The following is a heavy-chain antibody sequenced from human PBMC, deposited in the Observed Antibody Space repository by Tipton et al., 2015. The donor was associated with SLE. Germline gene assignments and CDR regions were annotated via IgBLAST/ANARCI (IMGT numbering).Heavy chain of an antibody. Sequence: LRLSCTVSGDTISDHYWSWIRQAPGKGLEWIGYISYSGSTNYSPSLKSRVTISLDTSKTQFSLKLSSVTAADTAVYYCARRTDYWGQGTLVTVSS. CDR3: ARRTDY. J-gene: IGHJ4*02. V-gene: IGHV4-59*11. CDR1: GDTISDHY. CDR2: ISYSGST.